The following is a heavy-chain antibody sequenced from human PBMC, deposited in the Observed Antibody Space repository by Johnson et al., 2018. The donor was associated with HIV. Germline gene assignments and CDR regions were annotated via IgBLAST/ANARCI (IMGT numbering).Heavy chain of an antibody. CDR2: IYSGGST. J-gene: IGHJ3*02. D-gene: IGHD2-2*01. Sequence: QVQLVESGGGVVQPGRSLRLSCAASGFTFSSYAMHWVRQAPGKGLEWVAVIYSGGSTYYADSVKGRFTISRDNSKNTLYLQMNSLRAEDTALYYCAGDVQYPGTDVFDIWGQGTMVTVSS. V-gene: IGHV3-NL1*01. CDR3: AGDVQYPGTDVFDI. CDR1: GFTFSSYA.